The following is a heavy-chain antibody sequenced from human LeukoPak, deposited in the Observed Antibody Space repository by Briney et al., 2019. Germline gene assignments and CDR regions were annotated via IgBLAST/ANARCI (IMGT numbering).Heavy chain of an antibody. CDR3: ARGPDCGGAFYDPKGWSDP. CDR2: IIPFFGIV. D-gene: IGHD2-21*01. J-gene: IGHJ5*02. CDR1: GGTFTSYA. V-gene: IGHV1-69*04. Sequence: GGPVKVSCKASGGTFTSYAISWVRQAPGQGREWRGRIIPFFGIVNYAQKFQGRVTITADKPTSKPYMELSSLRSEDTAVYYCARGPDCGGAFYDPKGWSDPWGQGTLVTVS.